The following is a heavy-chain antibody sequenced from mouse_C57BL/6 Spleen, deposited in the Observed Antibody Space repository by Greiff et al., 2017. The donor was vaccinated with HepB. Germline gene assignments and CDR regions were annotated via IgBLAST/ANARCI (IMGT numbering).Heavy chain of an antibody. CDR1: GYTFTGYW. Sequence: VQLQQSGAELMKPGASVKLSCKATGYTFTGYWIEWVKQRPGHGLEWIGEILPGSGSTNYNEKFKGNATFTADTSSNTAYMQNSSLTTEDSAIYYCASHGRCWLADWGQGTLVTVSA. J-gene: IGHJ3*01. V-gene: IGHV1-9*01. CDR2: ILPGSGST. CDR3: ASHGRCWLAD.